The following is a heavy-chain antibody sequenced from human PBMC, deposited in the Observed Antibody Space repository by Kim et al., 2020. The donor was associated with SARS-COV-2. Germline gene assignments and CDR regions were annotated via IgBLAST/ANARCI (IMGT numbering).Heavy chain of an antibody. CDR2: IAQDGSAK. Sequence: GGSLRLSCAASGFTFTNYWMSWVRQAPGKGLEWVANIAQDGSAKNYVDSVKARFTISRDNAMNSVYLQLNSLRAEDTAVYYCAISRDAPGNDWGQGTLVTVSS. V-gene: IGHV3-7*01. J-gene: IGHJ4*02. D-gene: IGHD2-8*01. CDR1: GFTFTNYW. CDR3: AISRDAPGND.